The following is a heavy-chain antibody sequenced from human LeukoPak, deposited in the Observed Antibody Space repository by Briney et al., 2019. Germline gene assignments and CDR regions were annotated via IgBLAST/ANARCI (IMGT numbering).Heavy chain of an antibody. D-gene: IGHD1-14*01. Sequence: SVKVSCTTSGATFGSYTITWVRQAPGQGLEWMGRIIPIVNVPNYTQKFQGRLTITADTSTNTAYMELNSLISEDTAVYFCVRERTSRPEAWGQGTLIIVSS. V-gene: IGHV1-69*04. CDR3: VRERTSRPEA. CDR1: GATFGSYT. CDR2: IIPIVNVP. J-gene: IGHJ5*01.